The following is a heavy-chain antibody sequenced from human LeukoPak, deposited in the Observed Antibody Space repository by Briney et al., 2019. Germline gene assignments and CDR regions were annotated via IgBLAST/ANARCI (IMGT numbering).Heavy chain of an antibody. CDR2: IYTSGST. V-gene: IGHV4-4*07. J-gene: IGHJ6*03. Sequence: PSETLSLTCTVSGSSISSYYWSWIRQPAGKGLEWIGRIYTSGSTNYNPSLKSRVTISVDKSKNQFSLKLSSVTAADTAVYYCARSYGYDNYYYYYMDVWGKGTTVTVSS. CDR1: GSSISSYY. CDR3: ARSYGYDNYYYYYMDV. D-gene: IGHD5-18*01.